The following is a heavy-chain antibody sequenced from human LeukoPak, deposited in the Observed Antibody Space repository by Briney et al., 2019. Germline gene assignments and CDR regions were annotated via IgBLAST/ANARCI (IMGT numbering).Heavy chain of an antibody. CDR1: GFTFSSYW. V-gene: IGHV3-7*02. CDR3: ARGHHYSIY. Sequence: GGSLRLSCAASGFTFSSYWMSWVRQAPGKGPEWVANIKEDGSEKDYVDSVKGRFTISRDNAKNSLDLQMNNVRAEDTAVYFCARGHHYSIYWGLGTLVTVSS. CDR2: IKEDGSEK. J-gene: IGHJ4*02.